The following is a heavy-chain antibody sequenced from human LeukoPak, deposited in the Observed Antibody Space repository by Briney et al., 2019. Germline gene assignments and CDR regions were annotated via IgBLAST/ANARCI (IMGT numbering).Heavy chain of an antibody. J-gene: IGHJ4*02. D-gene: IGHD4-23*01. V-gene: IGHV4-34*01. CDR2: INHRGST. CDR1: GGSFSGYY. Sequence: KASETLSLTCAVYGGSFSGYYWSWIRQPPGKGLEWIGKINHRGSTNYNPSLKSRVNISVDTSKNQFSLKLSSVTAADTAVYYCARVPPATTVVTWVDYWGQGTLVTVSS. CDR3: ARVPPATTVVTWVDY.